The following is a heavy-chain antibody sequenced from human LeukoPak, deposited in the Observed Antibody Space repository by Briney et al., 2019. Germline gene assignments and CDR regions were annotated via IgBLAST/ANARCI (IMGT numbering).Heavy chain of an antibody. CDR3: ARDRRGYYDFWSGYLFDY. Sequence: GGSLRLSCAASGFTFNRYWMHWVRQAPGKGLVWVSRMNSDATTINYADSVKGRFTISRDNSKNTLYLQMNSLRAEDTAVYYCARDRRGYYDFWSGYLFDYWGQGTLVTVSS. CDR2: MNSDATTI. D-gene: IGHD3-3*01. J-gene: IGHJ4*02. CDR1: GFTFNRYW. V-gene: IGHV3-74*01.